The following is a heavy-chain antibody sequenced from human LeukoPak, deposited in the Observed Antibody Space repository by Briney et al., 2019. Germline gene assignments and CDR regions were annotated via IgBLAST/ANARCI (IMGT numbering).Heavy chain of an antibody. D-gene: IGHD1-26*01. Sequence: GGSLRLSCAASGFTFSSYAMHWVRQAPGKGLEWVAVISYDGSNKYYADSVKGRFTISRDNSKNTLYLQMNSLRAEDTAVYYCARVQVGATYYFDYWGQGTLVTVSS. CDR1: GFTFSSYA. CDR3: ARVQVGATYYFDY. J-gene: IGHJ4*02. CDR2: ISYDGSNK. V-gene: IGHV3-30-3*01.